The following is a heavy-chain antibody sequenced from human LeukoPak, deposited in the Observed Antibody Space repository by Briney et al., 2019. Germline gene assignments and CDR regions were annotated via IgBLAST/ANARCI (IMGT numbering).Heavy chain of an antibody. CDR3: ARASKTDYDFWSGYYGPSAFDI. CDR2: INPNSGGT. D-gene: IGHD3-3*01. Sequence: ASVKVSCKASGYTFTGYYMHWVRQAPGQGLEWMGWINPNSGGTNYAQKFQGRVTMTRDTSISTAYMELSSLRSEDTAVYYCARASKTDYDFWSGYYGPSAFDIWGQGTMVTVSS. V-gene: IGHV1-2*02. J-gene: IGHJ3*02. CDR1: GYTFTGYY.